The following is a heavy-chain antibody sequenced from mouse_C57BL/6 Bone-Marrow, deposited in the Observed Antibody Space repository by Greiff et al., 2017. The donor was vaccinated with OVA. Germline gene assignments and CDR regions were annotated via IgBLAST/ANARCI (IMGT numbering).Heavy chain of an antibody. J-gene: IGHJ2*01. V-gene: IGHV8-8*01. Sequence: QVTLKVCGPGILQPSQTLSLTCSFSGISLSPFGMGVGWIRQPSGKRLEWLAHIWWDDDKYYNPSLKSRLTISKDTSKNQVFLKIANVDTSYTATYDFARIGLCPLFDYWGQGTTLTVSS. CDR2: IWWDDDK. CDR3: ARIGLCPLFDY. D-gene: IGHD2-2*01. CDR1: GISLSPFGMG.